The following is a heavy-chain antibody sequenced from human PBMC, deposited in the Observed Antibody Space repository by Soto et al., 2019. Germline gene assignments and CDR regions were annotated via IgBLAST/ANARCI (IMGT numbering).Heavy chain of an antibody. D-gene: IGHD3-10*01. Sequence: ASVKVSCKTSGYRFTASYIHWVRQAPGQGLEWMGIINPSGGGASYAQKFQGRVTMTRDTSTNTVYMEVSNLRPEDTAVFYCARDAGYISMARGRIIAPHRGTNYFDSWGQGTLVTVSS. V-gene: IGHV1-46*01. CDR1: GYRFTASY. J-gene: IGHJ4*02. CDR3: ARDAGYISMARGRIIAPHRGTNYFDS. CDR2: INPSGGGA.